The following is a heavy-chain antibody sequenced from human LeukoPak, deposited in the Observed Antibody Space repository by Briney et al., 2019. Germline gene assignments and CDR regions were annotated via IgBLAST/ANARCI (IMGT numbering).Heavy chain of an antibody. D-gene: IGHD5-12*01. J-gene: IGHJ4*02. Sequence: PGGSLRLSCVVSGFTFSTHGFHWVRQAPGKGLEWVSVIWHDGGRKEYADSVRGRFTISRDNSNLYLQMNSLRAEDTAIYYCARDIGNSGFNLAYWGQGTPVTVSS. CDR3: ARDIGNSGFNLAY. CDR1: GFTFSTHG. CDR2: IWHDGGRK. V-gene: IGHV3-33*01.